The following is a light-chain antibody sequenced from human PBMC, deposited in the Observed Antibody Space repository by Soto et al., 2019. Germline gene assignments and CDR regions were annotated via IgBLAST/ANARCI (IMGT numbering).Light chain of an antibody. CDR3: QPAR. Sequence: DIQMTQSPSSLSASVGDRVTITCRASQSISSYLNWYQQKPGKAPKLLIYAASSLQSGVPSRFSGSGSGTDFTITISSLQPEDFATYSCQPARFGGGTKVEIK. V-gene: IGKV1-39*01. CDR2: AAS. CDR1: QSISSY. J-gene: IGKJ4*01.